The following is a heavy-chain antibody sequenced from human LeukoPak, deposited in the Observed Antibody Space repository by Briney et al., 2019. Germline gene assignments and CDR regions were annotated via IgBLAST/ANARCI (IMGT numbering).Heavy chain of an antibody. CDR3: ASDFSSSSDFDY. D-gene: IGHD6-6*01. CDR1: GYTFTSYY. V-gene: IGHV1-46*01. J-gene: IGHJ4*02. CDR2: INPSVGST. Sequence: ASVKVSCKASGYTFTSYYMHWVRQAPGQGLEWMGIINPSVGSTSYAQKFHGRVTMTRDTSTSTVYMELSSLRSEDTAVYYCASDFSSSSDFDYWGQGTLVTVSS.